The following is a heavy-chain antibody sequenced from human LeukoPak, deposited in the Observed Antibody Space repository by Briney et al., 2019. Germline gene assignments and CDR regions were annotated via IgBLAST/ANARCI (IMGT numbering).Heavy chain of an antibody. J-gene: IGHJ5*02. D-gene: IGHD1-7*01. CDR3: AREVKDWNYPRLRWFEP. V-gene: IGHV4-59*01. CDR2: IYYSGST. Sequence: PSETLSLTCTVSGGSISSYYWSWIRQPPGKGLEWIGYIYYSGSTNYNPSLKSRVTISVDTSKNQFFLKLSSVDAADTAVYYCAREVKDWNYPRLRWFEPWGQGTLVTVSS. CDR1: GGSISSYY.